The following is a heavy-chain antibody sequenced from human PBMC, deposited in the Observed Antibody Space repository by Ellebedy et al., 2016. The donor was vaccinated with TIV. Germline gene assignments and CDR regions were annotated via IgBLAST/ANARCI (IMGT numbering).Heavy chain of an antibody. CDR2: VSYDGINK. J-gene: IGHJ5*02. CDR3: ASSHNYYTSSGYPS. V-gene: IGHV3-30-3*01. Sequence: GESLKISCAASGFTFSSHAMHWVRQAPGKGLEWVAAVSYDGINKFYADSVKGRITISRDNSKNTLLLQMDSLRPDDTAVYYCASSHNYYTSSGYPSWGQGTLVTVSS. D-gene: IGHD3-22*01. CDR1: GFTFSSHA.